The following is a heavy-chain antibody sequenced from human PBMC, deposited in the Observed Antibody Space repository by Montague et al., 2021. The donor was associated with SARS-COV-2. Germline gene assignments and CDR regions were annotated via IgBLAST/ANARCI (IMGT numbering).Heavy chain of an antibody. CDR1: GGSFSGYY. Sequence: SETLSLTCTVYGGSFSGYYWRWIRQPPGKGLEWLGEINHTGSTKYNPSPKSRVTISIDKSKNQFSLKLSSVTAADTAVYYCAREFRTYGFAGCVKYFDFWGRGTLVTVSS. CDR3: AREFRTYGFAGCVKYFDF. CDR2: INHTGST. J-gene: IGHJ4*02. D-gene: IGHD3-10*01. V-gene: IGHV4-34*01.